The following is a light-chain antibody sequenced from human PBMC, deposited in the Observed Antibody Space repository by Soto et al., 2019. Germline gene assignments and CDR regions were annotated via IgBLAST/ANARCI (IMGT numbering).Light chain of an antibody. J-gene: IGKJ4*01. V-gene: IGKV3-11*01. Sequence: ETVLTQSPATLSLSPGERATLSCRASQSISSSLAWYQHKPGQAPRLLIYDASNRATGIPARFSGSGSGTDFTLTISSLEPEDFAVYYCQQRSNWPRFGGGTKVEIE. CDR1: QSISSS. CDR2: DAS. CDR3: QQRSNWPR.